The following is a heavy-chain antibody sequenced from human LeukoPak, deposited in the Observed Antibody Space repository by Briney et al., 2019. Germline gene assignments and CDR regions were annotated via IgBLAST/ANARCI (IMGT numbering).Heavy chain of an antibody. CDR3: ATSNDAKIAPFDH. CDR1: GVSMSAYR. V-gene: IGHV4-4*09. Sequence: SETLSLTCTVSGVSMSAYRLSWVRQSPGKGLEWIGCINTKGETSYNPSLKSRVTTSVDTSKSQFSLRLTSVTAADTAVYYCATSNDAKIAPFDHWGQGAPVTVSS. J-gene: IGHJ4*02. CDR2: INTKGET. D-gene: IGHD2-21*01.